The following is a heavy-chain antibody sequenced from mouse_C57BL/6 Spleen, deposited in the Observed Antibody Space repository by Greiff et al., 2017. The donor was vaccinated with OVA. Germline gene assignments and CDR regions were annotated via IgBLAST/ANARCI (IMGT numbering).Heavy chain of an antibody. CDR3: ARGDYYGNYVWFAY. J-gene: IGHJ3*01. CDR2: IDPSDSET. CDR1: GYTFTSYW. V-gene: IGHV1-52*01. D-gene: IGHD2-1*01. Sequence: VQLQQPGAELVRPGSSVKLSCKASGYTFTSYWMHWVKQRPIQGLEWIGNIDPSDSETHYNQKFKDKATLTVDKSSSTAYMQLSSLTSEDSAVYYCARGDYYGNYVWFAYWGQGTLVTVSA.